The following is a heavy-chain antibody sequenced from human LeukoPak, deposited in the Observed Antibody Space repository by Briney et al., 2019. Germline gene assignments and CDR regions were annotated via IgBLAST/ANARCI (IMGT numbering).Heavy chain of an antibody. V-gene: IGHV3-20*04. CDR3: ARNSGANVYTYSFQY. D-gene: IGHD1-26*01. Sequence: LTGGSLRLSCVASGLTFDDYGMSWVRQAPGKGLEWVSGINWNGGTTTYADSVKGRFTISRDNAKNSLYLQMNSLRVEDTAFYYCARNSGANVYTYSFQYWGRGTLVTVSS. CDR1: GLTFDDYG. CDR2: INWNGGTT. J-gene: IGHJ4*02.